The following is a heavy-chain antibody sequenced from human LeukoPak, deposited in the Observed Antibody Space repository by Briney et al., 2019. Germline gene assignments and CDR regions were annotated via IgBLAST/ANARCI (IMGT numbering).Heavy chain of an antibody. CDR1: GFAFSDYW. CDR3: ARSDGELLRGLDY. Sequence: HSGGSLRLSCVASGFAFSDYWMNWVRQAPGKGLEWVAIIKPDGSFTNYVDAVKGRFTISRDNAKNSLYLQMNSLRAEDTAVYYCARSDGELLRGLDYWGQGTLVTVSS. D-gene: IGHD1-26*01. CDR2: IKPDGSFT. J-gene: IGHJ4*02. V-gene: IGHV3-7*01.